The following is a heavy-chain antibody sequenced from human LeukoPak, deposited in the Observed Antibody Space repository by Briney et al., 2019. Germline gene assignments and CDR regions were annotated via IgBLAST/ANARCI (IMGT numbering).Heavy chain of an antibody. D-gene: IGHD3-16*01. Sequence: TSETLSLTCTVSGGSISSDGYYWSWIRQHPGKGLEWIGYIYYSGSTYYNPSLKSRVTISVDTSKNQFSLKLSSVTAADTAVYYCARDAVGGWGYFDYWGQGTLVTVSS. CDR1: GGSISSDGYY. J-gene: IGHJ4*02. CDR3: ARDAVGGWGYFDY. CDR2: IYYSGST. V-gene: IGHV4-31*03.